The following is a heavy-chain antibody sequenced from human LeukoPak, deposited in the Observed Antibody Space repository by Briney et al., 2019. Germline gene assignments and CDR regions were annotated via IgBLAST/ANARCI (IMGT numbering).Heavy chain of an antibody. J-gene: IGHJ4*02. Sequence: GSLRLSCAASGFTFSSYWMSWVRQAPGKGLEWIGEINHSGSTTYNPSLKSRVTISVDTSKNQFSLKLSSVTAADTAVYYCASLMLIAAGYDYWGQGNLVTVSS. CDR3: ASLMLIAAGYDY. V-gene: IGHV4-34*01. D-gene: IGHD6-13*01. CDR1: GFTFSSYW. CDR2: INHSGST.